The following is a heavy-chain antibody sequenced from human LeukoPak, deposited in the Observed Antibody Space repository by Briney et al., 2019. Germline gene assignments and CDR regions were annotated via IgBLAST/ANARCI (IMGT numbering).Heavy chain of an antibody. V-gene: IGHV3-7*03. D-gene: IGHD3-16*01. CDR1: GLTFSSSW. CDR2: INPDGNKK. CDR3: ARDYAWIDA. Sequence: PGGSLRLSCAVSGLTFSSSWMDWVRQAPGKGLEWVASINPDGNKKYSADSVKGRFTISRDNAKNSLYLQMNSLRAEDTAVYYCARDYAWIDAWGQGTLVTVSS. J-gene: IGHJ5*02.